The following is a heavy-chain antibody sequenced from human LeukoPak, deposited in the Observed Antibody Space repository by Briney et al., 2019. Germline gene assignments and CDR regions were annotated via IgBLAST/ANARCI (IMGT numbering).Heavy chain of an antibody. J-gene: IGHJ5*02. CDR2: TYYRSKWCN. CDR3: ARIGSTGNWFDP. Sequence: SQTPSLTCAISGDSVSSISASWNWIRQSPSRGLEWLGRTYYRSKWCNDYAVSVKSRITINPDTSKNQFSLQLNSVTPEDTAVYYCARIGSTGNWFDPWGQGTLVTVSS. V-gene: IGHV6-1*01. CDR1: GDSVSSISAS. D-gene: IGHD2-2*01.